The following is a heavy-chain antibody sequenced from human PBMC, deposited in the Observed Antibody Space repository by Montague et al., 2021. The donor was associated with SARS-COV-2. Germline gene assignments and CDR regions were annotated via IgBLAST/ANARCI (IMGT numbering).Heavy chain of an antibody. CDR1: GDSVSSNSAA. Sequence: SAISGDSVSSNSAAWNWIRQSPSRGLEWLRRTYYRSKWYNDYAVSVKSRITINPDTSKNQFSLQLNSVTPEDTTVYYCARDLKPPGDILTGYLPYYYYMDVWGKGTTVTVSS. J-gene: IGHJ6*03. CDR3: ARDLKPPGDILTGYLPYYYYMDV. D-gene: IGHD3-9*01. CDR2: TYYRSKWYN. V-gene: IGHV6-1*01.